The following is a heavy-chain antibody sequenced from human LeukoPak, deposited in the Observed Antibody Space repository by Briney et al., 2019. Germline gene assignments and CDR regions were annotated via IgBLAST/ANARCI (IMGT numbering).Heavy chain of an antibody. CDR2: IHYSGIT. Sequence: PSETLSLICTVSGGSISSGTYFWSRIRQHPGQGLEWIGYIHYSGITYFNPSLKSRVTMSVDTSKNQFSLKLSSVTAADTAVYYCAKLRDWFDPWGQGTLVTVSS. D-gene: IGHD1-1*01. V-gene: IGHV4-31*03. J-gene: IGHJ5*02. CDR3: AKLRDWFDP. CDR1: GGSISSGTYF.